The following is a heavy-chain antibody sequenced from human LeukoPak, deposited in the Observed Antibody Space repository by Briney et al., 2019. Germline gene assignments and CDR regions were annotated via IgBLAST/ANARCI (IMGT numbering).Heavy chain of an antibody. V-gene: IGHV3-23*01. D-gene: IGHD6-19*01. CDR3: AKDSHDYSSGWYGT. Sequence: RTGGSLRLSCAASGFTFSSYAMSWVRQAPGKGLEWVSAISGSGGSTYYADSVKGRFTISRDNSKNTLYLQMNSLRAEDTAVYYCAKDSHDYSSGWYGTWGQGTLVTVSS. CDR2: ISGSGGST. CDR1: GFTFSSYA. J-gene: IGHJ4*02.